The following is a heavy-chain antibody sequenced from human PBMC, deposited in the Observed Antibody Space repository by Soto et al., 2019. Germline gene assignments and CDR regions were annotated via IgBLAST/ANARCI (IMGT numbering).Heavy chain of an antibody. D-gene: IGHD3-3*01. CDR3: ARAIPLTIFGVANWFDP. CDR1: GGSISSGGYY. Sequence: TSEALSLTCTVSGGSISSGGYYWSWIRQHPGKGLEWIGYIYYSGSTYYNPSLKSRVTISVDTSKNQFSLKLSSVTAADTAVYYCARAIPLTIFGVANWFDPWGQGTLVTVSS. CDR2: IYYSGST. J-gene: IGHJ5*02. V-gene: IGHV4-31*03.